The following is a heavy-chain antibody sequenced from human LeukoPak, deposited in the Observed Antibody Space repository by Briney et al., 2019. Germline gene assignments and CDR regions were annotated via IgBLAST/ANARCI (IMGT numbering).Heavy chain of an antibody. CDR3: ARGAYGSGRNYYYMDV. Sequence: ASVKVSCKASGGTFSSYAISWVRQAPGQGLEWMGGIIPIFGTANYAQKFQGRVTMTRDTSTSTVYMELSSLRSEDTAVYYCARGAYGSGRNYYYMDVWGKGTTVTASS. CDR1: GGTFSSYA. J-gene: IGHJ6*03. V-gene: IGHV1-69*05. D-gene: IGHD3-10*01. CDR2: IIPIFGTA.